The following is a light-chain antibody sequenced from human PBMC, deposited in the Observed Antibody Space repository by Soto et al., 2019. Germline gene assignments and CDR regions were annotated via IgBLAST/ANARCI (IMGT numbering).Light chain of an antibody. V-gene: IGKV3-20*01. CDR3: QQYGSSGT. CDR2: GAS. Sequence: EIVMTPSPATLSVSPGERATLSCRASQSVSSNLAWYQQKPGQAPRLLIYGASNRATGIPDRFSGSGSGTDFTLTISRLEPEDLAVYYCQQYGSSGTFGQGTKVDIK. J-gene: IGKJ1*01. CDR1: QSVSSN.